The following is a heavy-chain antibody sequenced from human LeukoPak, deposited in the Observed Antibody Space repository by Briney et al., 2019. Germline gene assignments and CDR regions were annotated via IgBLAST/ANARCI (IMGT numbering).Heavy chain of an antibody. CDR3: ARMAQDCGGDCYSGLYYFDY. D-gene: IGHD2-21*02. J-gene: IGHJ4*02. CDR2: IDWDDDK. CDR1: GFSLSTSGMR. V-gene: IGHV2-70*04. Sequence: SGPALVKPTQTLTLTCTFSGFSLSTSGMRVSWIRQSPGKALEWLARIDWDDDKFYSTSLKTRLTISKDTSKNQVVLTMTNMDPVDTATYYCARMAQDCGGDCYSGLYYFDYWGQGTLVTVSS.